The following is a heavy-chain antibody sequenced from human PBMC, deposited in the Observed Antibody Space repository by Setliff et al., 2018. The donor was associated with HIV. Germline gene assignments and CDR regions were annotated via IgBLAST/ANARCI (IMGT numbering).Heavy chain of an antibody. Sequence: SETLSLTCAVHGGPFSDHYWNWIRQPPGKGLEWIAEIHHTGYMNYNPSLKSRVTMSVDTSKNLFSLTLRSVTAADTAVYYCASAGPYCGDDCPYNWLTPWGQGTLVTVSS. CDR3: ASAGPYCGDDCPYNWLTP. J-gene: IGHJ5*02. V-gene: IGHV4-34*01. CDR1: GGPFSDHY. D-gene: IGHD2-21*02. CDR2: IHHTGYM.